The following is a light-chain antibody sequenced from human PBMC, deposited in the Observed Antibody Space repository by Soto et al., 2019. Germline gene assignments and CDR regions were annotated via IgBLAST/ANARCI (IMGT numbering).Light chain of an antibody. CDR1: QSVSSN. Sequence: EIVMTQSPATLSVSPGARATLSCRASQSVSSNLAWYQQKPGQAPRLVIYGASTRATGIPARFSGSGSGTEFTLAISSLQSEDFAVYYCQQYTNWPPITFGQGTRLEIK. CDR3: QQYTNWPPIT. V-gene: IGKV3-15*01. J-gene: IGKJ5*01. CDR2: GAS.